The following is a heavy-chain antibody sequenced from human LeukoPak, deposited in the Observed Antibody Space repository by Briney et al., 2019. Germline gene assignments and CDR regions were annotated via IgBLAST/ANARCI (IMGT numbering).Heavy chain of an antibody. V-gene: IGHV1-46*03. CDR1: GYTFTSYY. J-gene: IGHJ4*02. CDR3: AKGCSSPSCPYFDY. CDR2: INPSGCST. D-gene: IGHD2-2*01. Sequence: GASVKVSCESSGYTFTSYYMHWVPHAPGQGLEWMGIINPSGCSTSYAEKFPGRVTMTRATSTSTVYMELSSLSSEDTAVYYCAKGCSSPSCPYFDYWGEGTLVTVSS.